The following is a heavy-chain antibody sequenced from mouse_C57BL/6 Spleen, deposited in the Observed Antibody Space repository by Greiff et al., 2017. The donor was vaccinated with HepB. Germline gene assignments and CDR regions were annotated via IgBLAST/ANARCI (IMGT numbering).Heavy chain of an antibody. Sequence: VQLVESGPGLVQPSQSLSITCTVSGFSFTSYGVHWVRQSPGKGLEWLGVIWSGGSTDYNAAFISRLSISKDNSKSQVFFKMNSLQADDTAIYYCARNGYYYGSSYLDYWGQGTTLTVSS. V-gene: IGHV2-2*01. J-gene: IGHJ2*01. CDR1: GFSFTSYG. D-gene: IGHD1-1*01. CDR2: IWSGGST. CDR3: ARNGYYYGSSYLDY.